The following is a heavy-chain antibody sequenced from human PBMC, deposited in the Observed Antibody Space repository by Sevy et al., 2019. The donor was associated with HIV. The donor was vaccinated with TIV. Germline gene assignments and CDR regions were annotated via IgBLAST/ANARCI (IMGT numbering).Heavy chain of an antibody. CDR3: AKAPGQRVGVPYYYYYGMDV. CDR1: GFSFSIYG. D-gene: IGHD6-6*01. Sequence: GGSLRLSCAASGFSFSIYGMHWVRQAPGKGLEWVAVMSYDGSRKYYADSVKGRFTISRDNSKNTLFLQMNSLRVEDTTVYYCAKAPGQRVGVPYYYYYGMDVWGQGTTVTVSS. V-gene: IGHV3-30*18. CDR2: MSYDGSRK. J-gene: IGHJ6*02.